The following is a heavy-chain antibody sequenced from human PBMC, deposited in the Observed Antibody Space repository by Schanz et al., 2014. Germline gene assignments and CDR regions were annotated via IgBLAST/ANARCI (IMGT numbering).Heavy chain of an antibody. Sequence: EVQLVESGGALIQPGGSLRLSCAASGFTLDDHAMHWVRQNPGKGPEWVSGISWNSGYIAYADSVKGRFTVSRDNFRNSVFLQMNSLEPGNTALYFCAKDMSIFCSHGLDAWGPGTMVTVSA. D-gene: IGHD3-3*01. J-gene: IGHJ3*01. V-gene: IGHV3-9*01. CDR2: ISWNSGYI. CDR3: AKDMSIFCSHGLDA. CDR1: GFTLDDHA.